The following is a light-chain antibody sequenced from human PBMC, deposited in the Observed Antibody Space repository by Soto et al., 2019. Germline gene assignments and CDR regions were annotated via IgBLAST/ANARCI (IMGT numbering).Light chain of an antibody. CDR1: SSDVGGYNY. V-gene: IGLV2-14*01. CDR2: DVS. Sequence: QSALTQPASVSGSPGQSITISCTGTSSDVGGYNYVSWYQQHPGKAPKLMIYDVSNRPSGVSNRFSGSKSGNTASLTISGLQAEDEADYYCSSYTRSSTPLFGGGTKVTVL. CDR3: SSYTRSSTPL. J-gene: IGLJ2*01.